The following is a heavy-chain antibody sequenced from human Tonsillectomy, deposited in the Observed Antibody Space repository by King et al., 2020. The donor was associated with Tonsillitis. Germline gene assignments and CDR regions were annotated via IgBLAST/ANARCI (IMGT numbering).Heavy chain of an antibody. Sequence: VQLVESGAEVKKPGASVKVSCKASGYTFIDYYMHWVRQAPGQGLEWMGWINPNSGGTNYAQKFQGRVTMTRDTSISTAYMELSRLRSDDTAVYYCARGLRSTVVVVAATLSVDYWGQGTLVTVSS. CDR3: ARGLRSTVVVVAATLSVDY. CDR2: INPNSGGT. V-gene: IGHV1-2*02. J-gene: IGHJ4*02. CDR1: GYTFIDYY. D-gene: IGHD2-15*01.